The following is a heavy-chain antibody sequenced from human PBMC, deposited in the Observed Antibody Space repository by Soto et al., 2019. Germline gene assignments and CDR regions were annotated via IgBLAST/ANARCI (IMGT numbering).Heavy chain of an antibody. CDR2: ISSSSSYT. D-gene: IGHD2-2*01. J-gene: IGHJ2*01. V-gene: IGHV3-11*06. Sequence: QVQLVESGGGLVKPGGSLRLSCAASGFTFSDYYMSWIRQAPGKGLEWVSYISSSSSYTNYADSVKGRFTISRDNAKNSLYLQVNSLRAEDTAVYYCARASCSSTSCYGWYFDLWGRGTLVTVSS. CDR1: GFTFSDYY. CDR3: ARASCSSTSCYGWYFDL.